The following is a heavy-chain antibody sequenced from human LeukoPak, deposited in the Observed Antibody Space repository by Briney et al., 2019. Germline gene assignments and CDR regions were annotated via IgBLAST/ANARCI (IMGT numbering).Heavy chain of an antibody. J-gene: IGHJ4*02. CDR2: ISSSSSYI. CDR3: ASVSSWWLLDY. CDR1: GFTFSSYS. V-gene: IGHV3-21*01. Sequence: PRGSLRLSCAASGFTFSSYSMNWVRQAPGKGLEWVSSISSSSSYIYYADSVKGRFTISRDNAKNSLYLQMNSLRAEDTAVYYCASVSSWWLLDYWGQGTLVTVSS. D-gene: IGHD2-15*01.